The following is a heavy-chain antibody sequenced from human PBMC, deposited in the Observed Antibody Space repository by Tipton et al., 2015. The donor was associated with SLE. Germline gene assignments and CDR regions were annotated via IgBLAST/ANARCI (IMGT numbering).Heavy chain of an antibody. V-gene: IGHV1-18*01. CDR3: AIVNLGPIFGVFDP. D-gene: IGHD3-3*02. Sequence: QLVQSGVEVKKPGASVKVSCKASGYTFTSYGITWVRQAPGQGXXGMGWISGYSENTNSAENLQGRVTMTMDISTTTGSLGLGILRSDVTAVYSCAIVNLGPIFGVFDPWGQGARVIVSP. J-gene: IGHJ5*02. CDR1: GYTFTSYG. CDR2: ISGYSENT.